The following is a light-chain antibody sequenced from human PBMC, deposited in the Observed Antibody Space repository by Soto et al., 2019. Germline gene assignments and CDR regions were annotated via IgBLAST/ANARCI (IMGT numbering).Light chain of an antibody. Sequence: QSALTQPASVSGSPGQSITISCTGTSSDVGNYKYVSWYQQHPGKAPKLMIYEVSNRPSGVSNRFSGSKSGNTASLTISGRQAEDETDYYCFSYKSSGTYVFGTGTKVTVL. CDR1: SSDVGNYKY. CDR3: FSYKSSGTYV. V-gene: IGLV2-14*01. CDR2: EVS. J-gene: IGLJ1*01.